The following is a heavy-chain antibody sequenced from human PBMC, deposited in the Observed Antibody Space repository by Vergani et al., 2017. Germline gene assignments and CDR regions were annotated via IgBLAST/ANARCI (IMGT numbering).Heavy chain of an antibody. CDR2: IYAGDSDD. CDR3: AKTHYFSSLYSSYNWFDP. V-gene: IGHV5-51*03. J-gene: IGHJ5*02. Sequence: EVQLVQSGAEVKKPGESLTISCQGSGYSITNYWIAWVRQRPGKGLEWMGIIYAGDSDDRYSPSFQGQVTMSVDKSLSTAYLQWSSLKASDTATYYCAKTHYFSSLYSSYNWFDPWGQGTQVTVSS. CDR1: GYSITNYW. D-gene: IGHD3-3*01.